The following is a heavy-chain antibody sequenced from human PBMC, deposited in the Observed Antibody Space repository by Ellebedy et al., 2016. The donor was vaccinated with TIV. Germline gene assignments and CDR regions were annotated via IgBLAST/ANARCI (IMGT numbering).Heavy chain of an antibody. CDR1: GDSVSSNSAA. D-gene: IGHD6-13*01. CDR2: TYYRSKCYN. Sequence: SQTLSLTCAISGDSVSSNSAAWNWIRQSPSRGLEWLGRTYYRSKCYNDYAVSVKSRITINPDTSKNQFSLQLNSVTPEDTAVYYCAREQYEISSRWRDAFDIWGQGTMVSVSS. J-gene: IGHJ3*02. V-gene: IGHV6-1*01. CDR3: AREQYEISSRWRDAFDI.